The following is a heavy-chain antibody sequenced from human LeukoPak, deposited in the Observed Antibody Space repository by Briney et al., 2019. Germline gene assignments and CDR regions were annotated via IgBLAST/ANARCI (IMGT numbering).Heavy chain of an antibody. Sequence: PSETLSLTCSVSGGTISSSYWSWMRQPPGKGLEWIGYIHYSGTTKYNPSLQSRVTISVDTSKNQFSLNLRSVTAADTAVYYFARGYFDSSGYSNPFDYWGQGTLVTVSS. J-gene: IGHJ4*02. CDR3: ARGYFDSSGYSNPFDY. CDR1: GGTISSSY. CDR2: IHYSGTT. V-gene: IGHV4-59*01. D-gene: IGHD3-22*01.